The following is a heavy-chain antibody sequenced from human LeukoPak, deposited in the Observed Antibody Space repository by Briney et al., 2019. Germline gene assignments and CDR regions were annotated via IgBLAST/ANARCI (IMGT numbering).Heavy chain of an antibody. V-gene: IGHV3-43*02. CDR2: ISGDGGST. CDR3: AKDISTYCSGGSCDLYYFDY. CDR1: GFTFDDYA. Sequence: GGSLRLSCAASGFTFDDYAMHWVRQAPGKGLEWVSLISGDGGSTYYADSVKGRFTISRDNSKNSLYLQMNSLRTEDTALYYCAKDISTYCSGGSCDLYYFDYWGQGTLVTVSS. D-gene: IGHD2-15*01. J-gene: IGHJ4*02.